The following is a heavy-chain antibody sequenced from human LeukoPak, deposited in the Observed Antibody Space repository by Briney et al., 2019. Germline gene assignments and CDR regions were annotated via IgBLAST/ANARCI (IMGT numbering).Heavy chain of an antibody. Sequence: GASVKVSCKASGYTLTSYGISWVRQAPGQGLEWMGWISAYNGNTNYAQKLQGRVTTTTDTSTSTAYMELRSLRSDDTAVYYCARADYVWGSYRSRSDAFDIWGQGTMVTVSS. CDR2: ISAYNGNT. D-gene: IGHD3-16*02. CDR1: GYTLTSYG. CDR3: ARADYVWGSYRSRSDAFDI. J-gene: IGHJ3*02. V-gene: IGHV1-18*01.